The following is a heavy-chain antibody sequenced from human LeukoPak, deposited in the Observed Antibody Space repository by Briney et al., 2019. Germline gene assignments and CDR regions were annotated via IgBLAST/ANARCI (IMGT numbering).Heavy chain of an antibody. D-gene: IGHD3-22*01. Sequence: GGSLRLSCAVSGFTLSSYAMYWVRQAPGKGLEWVATVSYDGRNKRYADSVNGRITISRDNSKSTLDLEMNRLRPEDTAVYFCARDGSHYYDSSGFFDHWGQGTRVTVSS. V-gene: IGHV3-30*04. J-gene: IGHJ4*02. CDR2: VSYDGRNK. CDR1: GFTLSSYA. CDR3: ARDGSHYYDSSGFFDH.